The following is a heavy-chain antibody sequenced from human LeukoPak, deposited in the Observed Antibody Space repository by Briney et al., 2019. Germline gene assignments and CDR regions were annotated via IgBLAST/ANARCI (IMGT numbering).Heavy chain of an antibody. CDR2: INAGSGYT. Sequence: ASVKVSCKASGYTIISYTMHWVRQAPGQRLEWMGWINAGSGYTKYSQKFQGRVTITRDTSASTAYMELSSLRSEDTAVYYCARDKSGGYSYYGYWGQGTLVTVSS. D-gene: IGHD5-18*01. CDR1: GYTIISYT. CDR3: ARDKSGGYSYYGY. V-gene: IGHV1-3*01. J-gene: IGHJ4*02.